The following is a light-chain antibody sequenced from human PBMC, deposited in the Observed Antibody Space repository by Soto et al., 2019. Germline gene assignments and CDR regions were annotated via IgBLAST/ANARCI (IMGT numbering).Light chain of an antibody. J-gene: IGKJ1*01. Sequence: EIVLTQSPGTLSLSPGERATLSCRASQTVSSTYLAWYQQKPGQAPRLLIYGASSRATGIPDRFSGSGSETDFTLTISRLEPEDFAVYYCQQFYGSPRTFGQGTKVEI. CDR2: GAS. CDR1: QTVSSTY. V-gene: IGKV3-20*01. CDR3: QQFYGSPRT.